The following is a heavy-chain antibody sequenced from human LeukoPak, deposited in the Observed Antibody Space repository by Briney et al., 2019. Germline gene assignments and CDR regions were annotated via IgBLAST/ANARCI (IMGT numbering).Heavy chain of an antibody. CDR2: INGDGSTT. J-gene: IGHJ3*02. CDR3: ASETPLHSPGAVDI. D-gene: IGHD2-21*01. Sequence: PGGSLRLSCAASGFTFSYSWMHWVRQAPGKGLVWVSRINGDGSTTNYADAVKGRFTISRDNAKNTLYLQMNSLRAEDTAVYYCASETPLHSPGAVDIWGQGTMVTVSS. CDR1: GFTFSYSW. V-gene: IGHV3-74*01.